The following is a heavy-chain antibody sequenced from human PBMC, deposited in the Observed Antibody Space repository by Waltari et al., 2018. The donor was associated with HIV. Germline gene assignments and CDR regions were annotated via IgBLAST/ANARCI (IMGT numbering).Heavy chain of an antibody. V-gene: IGHV3-74*01. CDR1: GFTFSSYW. D-gene: IGHD5-12*01. J-gene: IGHJ4*02. CDR2: INSDGSST. CDR3: ARTFTVATISPLLH. Sequence: EVQLVESGGGLVQPGGSLRLSCAASGFTFSSYWMQWVRQVPGKGLVWVSRINSDGSSTTYADSVKGRFTISRDNAKSTLYLQMNSLRDEDTAVYYCARTFTVATISPLLHWGQGTLVTVSS.